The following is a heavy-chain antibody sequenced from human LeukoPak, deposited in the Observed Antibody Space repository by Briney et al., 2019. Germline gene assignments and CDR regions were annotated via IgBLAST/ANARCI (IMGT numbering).Heavy chain of an antibody. J-gene: IGHJ2*01. CDR1: GFTLINNW. CDR2: RNKDGSET. Sequence: PWGSLSLTCAAPGFTLINNWMRWVCQAPGKGLEWLANRNKDGSETYYVDSAKGRFTISRDNGKNSLYLQINSLRADATAVYYFARDQGSRMVVRTTNWHFD. V-gene: IGHV3-7*04. D-gene: IGHD1-1*01. CDR3: ARDQGSRMVVRTTNWHFD.